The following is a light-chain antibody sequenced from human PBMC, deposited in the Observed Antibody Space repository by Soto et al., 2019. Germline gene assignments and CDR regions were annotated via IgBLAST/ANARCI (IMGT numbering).Light chain of an antibody. Sequence: SALTQPSSVYGAPGQSIAISCTRTSSDVGGYNYVSWYQQHPGKAPKLMVYDVSNRPSGVSNRFSGSKSGNTASLTISGLQAEDEADYYCSSYTSSSTYVFGTGTKVTV. CDR3: SSYTSSSTYV. CDR2: DVS. V-gene: IGLV2-14*01. CDR1: SSDVGGYNY. J-gene: IGLJ1*01.